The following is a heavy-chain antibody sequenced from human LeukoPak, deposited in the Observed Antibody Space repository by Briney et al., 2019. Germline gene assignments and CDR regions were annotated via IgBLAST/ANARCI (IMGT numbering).Heavy chain of an antibody. CDR1: GGSIRGYS. Sequence: SETLSLTCTVLGGSIRGYSWSWVRQPPGKGLEWIGYTYYSASTNYNPSLKSRVIISSDMSKNHFSLKLNSVTAADTAVFYCARAPLDFGGMDVWGQGTTVTVSS. CDR3: ARAPLDFGGMDV. CDR2: TYYSAST. J-gene: IGHJ6*02. D-gene: IGHD2-2*03. V-gene: IGHV4-59*01.